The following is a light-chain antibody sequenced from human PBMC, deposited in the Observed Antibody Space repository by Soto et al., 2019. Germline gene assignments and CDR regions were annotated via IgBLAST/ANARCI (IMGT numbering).Light chain of an antibody. CDR2: WAS. V-gene: IGKV4-1*01. CDR1: QSVLSSSNNKNY. J-gene: IGKJ1*01. CDR3: QQYYSVSRT. Sequence: DIVMTQSPDSLAVSLGERATINCKSSQSVLSSSNNKNYLAWYQQKPGQPPVLLISWASTRESGVPDRFSGSGSGTDFTLTISSLQAEDVAVYYCQQYYSVSRTFGQGTKVEIK.